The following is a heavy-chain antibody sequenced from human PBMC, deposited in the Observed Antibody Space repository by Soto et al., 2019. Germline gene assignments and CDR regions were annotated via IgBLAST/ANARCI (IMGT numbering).Heavy chain of an antibody. Sequence: ASVKVSCKASGYTFTSYDINWVRQATGQGLEWMGWMNPNSGNTGYAQKFQGRVTMTRNTSINTAYMELSSLRSEDTAVYYCARSIVVVTAADYWGQGTLVTVS. D-gene: IGHD2-21*02. V-gene: IGHV1-8*01. CDR2: MNPNSGNT. J-gene: IGHJ4*02. CDR1: GYTFTSYD. CDR3: ARSIVVVTAADY.